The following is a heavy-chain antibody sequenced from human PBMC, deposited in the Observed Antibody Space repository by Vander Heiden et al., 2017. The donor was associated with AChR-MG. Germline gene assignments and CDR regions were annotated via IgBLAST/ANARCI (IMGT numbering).Heavy chain of an antibody. J-gene: IGHJ5*02. CDR2: IHHSGGS. CDR1: GASISRGDYY. CDR3: ARVVAPTKTNWFDP. D-gene: IGHD2-8*01. V-gene: IGHV4-30-4*01. Sequence: QVQLQESGPELVKPVQTLSLTCTVPGASISRGDYYWSWIRQPPGTGLEWIGYIHHSGGSYYKPSLKSRLSINVDTSRNQFSLKLSSVTAADTAVYYCARVVAPTKTNWFDPWGHGTLVNVSS.